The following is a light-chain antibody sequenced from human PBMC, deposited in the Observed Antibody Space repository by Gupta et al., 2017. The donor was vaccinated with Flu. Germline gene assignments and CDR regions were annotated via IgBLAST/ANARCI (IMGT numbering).Light chain of an antibody. CDR2: CAA. CDR1: QSVSSSY. Sequence: EIALTQSPGTMSLSPGERATLTCSASQSVSSSYLAWYQQKPGQAPRLLMYCAASSATGIPDRFSGSGSGTDFTLTISRLEPEDFAVYYCQQDCSSPWTFGQGTRVEIK. J-gene: IGKJ1*01. CDR3: QQDCSSPWT. V-gene: IGKV3-20*01.